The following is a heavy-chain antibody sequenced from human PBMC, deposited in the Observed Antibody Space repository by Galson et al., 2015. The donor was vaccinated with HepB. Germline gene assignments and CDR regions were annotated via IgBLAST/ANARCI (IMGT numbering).Heavy chain of an antibody. D-gene: IGHD5-18*01. CDR2: TYYRSKWYN. J-gene: IGHJ4*02. Sequence: CAISGDSVSSNSATWNWTRQSPSRGLEWLGRTYYRSKWYNDYALSVKSRITLNPDTSKNQFSLKLSSVTPEDTAVYYCARGGYSYLTSFNYWGQGTLVTVSS. V-gene: IGHV6-1*01. CDR1: GDSVSSNSAT. CDR3: ARGGYSYLTSFNY.